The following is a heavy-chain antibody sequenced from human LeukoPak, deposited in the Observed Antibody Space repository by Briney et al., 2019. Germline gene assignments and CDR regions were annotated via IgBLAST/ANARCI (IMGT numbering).Heavy chain of an antibody. V-gene: IGHV3-7*01. J-gene: IGHJ4*02. D-gene: IGHD6-13*01. CDR1: GFTFSSYE. CDR2: IKQDGSEK. CDR3: ARVDSTYSDRWYLSFDY. Sequence: GGSLRLSCAASGFTFSSYEMNWVRQAPGKGLEWVANIKQDGSEKYYVDSVKGRFTISRDNAENSLFLQMNSLRAEDTAVYYCARVDSTYSDRWYLSFDYWGQGTLVTVSS.